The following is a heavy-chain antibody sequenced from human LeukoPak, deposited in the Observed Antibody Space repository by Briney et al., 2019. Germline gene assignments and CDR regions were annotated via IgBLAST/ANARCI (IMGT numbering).Heavy chain of an antibody. CDR1: GFTVSSNY. J-gene: IGHJ4*02. Sequence: GGSLRLSCAAPGFTVSSNYMSWVRQAPGKGLEWVSGISAGGGSTYYADSVKGRFTISRDNSKNTLYVQMNSLRAEDTAIYYCVRTGDSERFDYWGQGTLVTVSS. CDR2: ISAGGGST. V-gene: IGHV3-23*01. CDR3: VRTGDSERFDY. D-gene: IGHD3/OR15-3a*01.